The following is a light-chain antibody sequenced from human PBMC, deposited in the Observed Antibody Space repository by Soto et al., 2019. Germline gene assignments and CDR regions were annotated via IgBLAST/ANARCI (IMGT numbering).Light chain of an antibody. J-gene: IGLJ1*01. Sequence: QSALTQPRSVSGSPGQSVTISCTGTSTDVGGYNYVSWYQQHPGKAPKLMIYDVSQRPSGVFFRFSGSKFGNTASLTFSGFQVEDEADYYGSSYAGSSSYGSGTGTKVTVL. CDR3: SSYAGSSSYG. V-gene: IGLV2-11*01. CDR2: DVS. CDR1: STDVGGYNY.